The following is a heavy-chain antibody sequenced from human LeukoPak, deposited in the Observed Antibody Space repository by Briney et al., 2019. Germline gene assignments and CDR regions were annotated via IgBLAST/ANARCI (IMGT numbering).Heavy chain of an antibody. D-gene: IGHD5-18*01. Sequence: TSETLSLTCTVSGDSISSGSYYWSWIRQPAEKGLEWIGRIYTSGSTNYNPSLKSRVTISVDTSKNQFSLKLSSVTAADTAVYYCARRTRSFSYTYGDAYYYYYMDVWGKGTTVIVS. CDR2: IYTSGST. CDR3: ARRTRSFSYTYGDAYYYYYMDV. V-gene: IGHV4-61*02. J-gene: IGHJ6*03. CDR1: GDSISSGSYY.